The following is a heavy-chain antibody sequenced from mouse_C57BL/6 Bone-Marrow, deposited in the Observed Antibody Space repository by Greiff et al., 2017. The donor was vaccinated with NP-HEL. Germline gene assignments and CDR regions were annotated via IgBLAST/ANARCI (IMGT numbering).Heavy chain of an antibody. CDR3: ARAPGDGYYDWFAD. J-gene: IGHJ3*01. D-gene: IGHD2-3*01. Sequence: QVQLQQSGAELARPGASVKMSCKASGYTFTSYTMHWVKQRPGQGLEWIGYINPSSGYTKYNQKFKDKATLTADKSSSTAYMQLSSLTSEDSAVYYCARAPGDGYYDWFADWGQGTLVTVSA. V-gene: IGHV1-4*01. CDR1: GYTFTSYT. CDR2: INPSSGYT.